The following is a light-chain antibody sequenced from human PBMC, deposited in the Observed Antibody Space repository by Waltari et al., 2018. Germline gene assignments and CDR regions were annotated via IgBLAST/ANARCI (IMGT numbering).Light chain of an antibody. Sequence: QSVLTQSPSVPAAPGQRVTISCSGGSSNIGNNYVSWYRQFPGTAPKLLIYENTERPAGIPGRFSGSKSGTSATLDITGLQAGDEADYYCGTWDSSLSGAVFGGGTHLTVL. CDR1: SSNIGNNY. J-gene: IGLJ7*01. CDR2: ENT. V-gene: IGLV1-51*02. CDR3: GTWDSSLSGAV.